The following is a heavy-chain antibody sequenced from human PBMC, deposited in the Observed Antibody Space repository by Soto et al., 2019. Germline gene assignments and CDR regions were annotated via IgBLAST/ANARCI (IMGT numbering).Heavy chain of an antibody. CDR1: GGSISSGYY. V-gene: IGHV4-31*02. D-gene: IGHD3-10*01. Sequence: SETLSLTCTVSGGSISSGYYWTWIRQHPGKGLEWIGYIYYSGSTLYNPSLKSRAAISVDTSKNQFSLNLTSVTAEDTAVYYCTTRPELLWFGEFLGYYGMDVWGQGTTVTVSS. CDR3: TTRPELLWFGEFLGYYGMDV. CDR2: IYYSGST. J-gene: IGHJ6*02.